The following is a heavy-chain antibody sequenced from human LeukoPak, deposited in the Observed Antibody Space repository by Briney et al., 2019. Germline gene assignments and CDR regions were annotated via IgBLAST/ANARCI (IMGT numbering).Heavy chain of an antibody. CDR3: ARDTSRYDWNDGVAY. D-gene: IGHD1-1*01. CDR2: INWNGGST. V-gene: IGHV3-20*04. CDR1: GFTFDDYG. J-gene: IGHJ4*02. Sequence: GGSLRLSCAASGFTFDDYGMSWVRQAPGKGLEWVSGINWNGGSTGYTDSVKGRFTISRDNAKNSLYLQMNSLRADDTPLYYCARDTSRYDWNDGVAYWGQGTLVTVSS.